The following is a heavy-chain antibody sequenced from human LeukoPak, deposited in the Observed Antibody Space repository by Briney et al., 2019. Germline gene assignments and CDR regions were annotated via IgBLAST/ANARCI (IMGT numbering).Heavy chain of an antibody. CDR2: INPDGGST. V-gene: IGHV1-46*01. D-gene: IGHD6-13*01. Sequence: ASVKVSCKASGYTFTSYWIQWVRQAPGQGLEWMGLINPDGGSTAYAHRFQGRVIMTGDTSTSTAYMDLSSLRSEDTAVYHCARAPRNSSTMLDFWGQGTLVTISS. CDR1: GYTFTSYW. J-gene: IGHJ4*02. CDR3: ARAPRNSSTMLDF.